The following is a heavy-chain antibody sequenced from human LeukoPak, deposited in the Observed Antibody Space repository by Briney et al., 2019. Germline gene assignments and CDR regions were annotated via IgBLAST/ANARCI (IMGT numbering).Heavy chain of an antibody. CDR2: IYYSGST. J-gene: IGHJ4*02. CDR1: GGSISSSSYY. V-gene: IGHV4-39*01. CDR3: ARHTENSSGWYFGLGICNY. D-gene: IGHD6-19*01. Sequence: PSETLSLTCTVSGGSISSSSYYWGWIRQPPGKGLEWIGSIYYSGSTYYNPSLKSRVTISVDTSKNQFSLKLSSVTAADTAVYYCARHTENSSGWYFGLGICNYWGQGTLVTVSS.